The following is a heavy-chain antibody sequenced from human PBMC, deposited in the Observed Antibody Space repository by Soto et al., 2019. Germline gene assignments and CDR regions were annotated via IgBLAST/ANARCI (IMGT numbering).Heavy chain of an antibody. CDR1: GYTFTGYY. V-gene: IGHV1-2*04. Sequence: ASVKVSCKASGYTFTGYYMHWVRQAPGQGLEWMGWINPNSGGTNYAQKFQGWVTMTRDTSISTAYMELSRLRSDDTAVYYCARGSIAAAGTFDYWGQGTPVTVSS. CDR3: ARGSIAAAGTFDY. J-gene: IGHJ4*02. CDR2: INPNSGGT. D-gene: IGHD6-13*01.